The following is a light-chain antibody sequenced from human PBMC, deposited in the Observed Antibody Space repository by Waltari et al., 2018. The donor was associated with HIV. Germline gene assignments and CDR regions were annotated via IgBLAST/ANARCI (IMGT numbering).Light chain of an antibody. CDR3: QQSYTTRWT. CDR1: HSIHNF. J-gene: IGKJ1*01. Sequence: DIQMTQSPSSLSASVGDRFPITCWASHSIHNFLNWYQQKPGKAPKLLSYGASRLQSGVPSRFSGSGSGTDFTLTVNSLQPEDFATYYCQQSYTTRWTFGLGTKVEMK. CDR2: GAS. V-gene: IGKV1-39*01.